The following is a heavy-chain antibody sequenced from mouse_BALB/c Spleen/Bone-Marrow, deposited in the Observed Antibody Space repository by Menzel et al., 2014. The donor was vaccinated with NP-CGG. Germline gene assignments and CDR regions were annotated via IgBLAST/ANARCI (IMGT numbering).Heavy chain of an antibody. D-gene: IGHD1-1*01. J-gene: IGHJ2*01. Sequence: EVKLVESGGGLVQPGGSRKLSYAASGFTFSSFGMHWVRQAPEKGLEWVAYISSGSSTIYYGDTVMGRFTISRDNPKNTLFLQMTSLRSEDTATYYCVRSGSSSGYFDYWGQGTTLTVSS. V-gene: IGHV5-17*02. CDR2: ISSGSSTI. CDR3: VRSGSSSGYFDY. CDR1: GFTFSSFG.